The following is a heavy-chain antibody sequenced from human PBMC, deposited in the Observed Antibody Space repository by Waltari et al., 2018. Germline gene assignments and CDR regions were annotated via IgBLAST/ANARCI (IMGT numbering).Heavy chain of an antibody. J-gene: IGHJ5*02. CDR2: INHSGST. CDR1: GGSFSGYY. V-gene: IGHV4-34*01. CDR3: ARGVDSSWELYNWFDP. D-gene: IGHD6-13*01. Sequence: QVQLQQWGAGLLKPSETLSLTCAVYGGSFSGYYWSWIRQPPGKGLEWIGEINHSGSTNYNPSLKSRVTISVDTSKNQFSLKLSSVTAADTAVYYCARGVDSSWELYNWFDPWGQGTLVTVSS.